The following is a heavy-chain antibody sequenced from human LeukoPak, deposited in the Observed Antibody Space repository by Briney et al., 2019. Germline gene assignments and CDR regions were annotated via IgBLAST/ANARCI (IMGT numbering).Heavy chain of an antibody. D-gene: IGHD3-10*01. CDR2: ISAYNGNT. Sequence: ASVRVSCKASGYTFTSYGVSWVRQAPGQGLKWMGWISAYNGNTNYAQKLQGRVTMTTDTSTSTAYMELRSLRSDDTAVYYCARGDYGSGSYRYFDYWGQGTLVTVSS. CDR1: GYTFTSYG. J-gene: IGHJ4*02. V-gene: IGHV1-18*01. CDR3: ARGDYGSGSYRYFDY.